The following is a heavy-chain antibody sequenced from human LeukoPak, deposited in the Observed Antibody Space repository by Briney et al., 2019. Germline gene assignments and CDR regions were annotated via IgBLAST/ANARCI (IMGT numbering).Heavy chain of an antibody. D-gene: IGHD5-24*01. CDR3: AKSRERWLQSRADY. CDR1: GFTFSSYG. J-gene: IGHJ4*02. V-gene: IGHV3-30*02. Sequence: PGGSLRLSCAASGFTFSSYGMHWVRQAPGKGLEWVAVIWYDGSNKYYADSVKGRFTISRDNSKNTLYLQMNSLRAEDTAVYYCAKSRERWLQSRADYWGQGTLVTVSS. CDR2: IWYDGSNK.